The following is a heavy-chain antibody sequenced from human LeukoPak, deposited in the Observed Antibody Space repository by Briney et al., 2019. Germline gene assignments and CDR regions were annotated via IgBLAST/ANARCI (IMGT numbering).Heavy chain of an antibody. V-gene: IGHV3-11*01. J-gene: IGHJ4*02. CDR3: ARDGRYYYDSTSPIHNGHY. CDR2: ISSSGSTI. CDR1: GFTFSNYA. D-gene: IGHD3-22*01. Sequence: PGGSLRLSCAASGFTFSNYAMSWVRQAPGKGLEWVSYISSSGSTIYYADSVKGRFTISRDNAKNSLYLQMNSLRAEDTAVYYCARDGRYYYDSTSPIHNGHYWGQGTLVTVSS.